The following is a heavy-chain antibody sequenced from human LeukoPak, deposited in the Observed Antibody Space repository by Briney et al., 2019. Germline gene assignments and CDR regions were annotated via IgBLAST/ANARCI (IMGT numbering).Heavy chain of an antibody. CDR3: ARDGYYDSSGYYYY. CDR2: IASDGSST. V-gene: IGHV3-74*01. Sequence: GGSLRLSCAASGFTFSSYWMNWVRQAPGKGLVWVSRIASDGSSTTYADSVKGRFTISRDNAKNTLYLQMNSLRAEDTAVYYCARDGYYDSSGYYYYWGQGTLVTVSS. J-gene: IGHJ4*02. CDR1: GFTFSSYW. D-gene: IGHD3-22*01.